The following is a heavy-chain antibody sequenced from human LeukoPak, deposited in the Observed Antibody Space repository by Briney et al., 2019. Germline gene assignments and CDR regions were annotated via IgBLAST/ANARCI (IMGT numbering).Heavy chain of an antibody. D-gene: IGHD3-10*01. J-gene: IGHJ3*01. CDR2: ISHDGSLK. V-gene: IGHV3-30*18. CDR1: GFSFSNFG. Sequence: ERSLRLSCAASGFSFSNFGMHWVRQAPGKGLEWVAVISHDGSLKYYLDSVKGRFTISRDNSKNTLYLQMDSLRVEDTAVYYCAKKNSYGSGAGDPLDVWGHGTLVTVSS. CDR3: AKKNSYGSGAGDPLDV.